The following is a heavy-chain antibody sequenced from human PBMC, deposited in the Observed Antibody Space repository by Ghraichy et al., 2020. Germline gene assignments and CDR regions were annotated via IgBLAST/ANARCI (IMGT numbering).Heavy chain of an antibody. CDR1: GFSFGSYA. J-gene: IGHJ5*02. CDR2: TSYDGNHK. V-gene: IGHV3-30-3*01. D-gene: IGHD3-22*01. CDR3: ARADKPTIYFYDSRGFTNLNH. Sequence: GGSLRLSCAASGFSFGSYALHWVRQVPGKGLEWVAVTSYDGNHKYYGDSVKGRFTISRDNSKNSLYLQMNSLRAEDTATYYCARADKPTIYFYDSRGFTNLNHWGQGALVTVSS.